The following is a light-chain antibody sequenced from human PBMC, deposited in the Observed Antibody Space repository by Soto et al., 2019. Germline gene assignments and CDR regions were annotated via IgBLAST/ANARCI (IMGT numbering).Light chain of an antibody. CDR2: GAS. V-gene: IGKV3-15*01. Sequence: EIVMTQSPATLSVSPGERATLSCRASQSVSSNLAWYQQKPGQAPRLLIYGASTRATGIPARFSGSGSGTEFTLTISSLQSEDFAVYYCQQYNNWAMYTFGHGTKLEIK. CDR1: QSVSSN. CDR3: QQYNNWAMYT. J-gene: IGKJ2*01.